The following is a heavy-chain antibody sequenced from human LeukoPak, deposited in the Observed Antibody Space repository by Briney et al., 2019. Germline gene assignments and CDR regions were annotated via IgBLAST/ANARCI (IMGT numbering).Heavy chain of an antibody. CDR3: ARQPSSQNFDY. CDR1: GFSFRDYT. J-gene: IGHJ4*02. V-gene: IGHV3-21*04. D-gene: IGHD6-13*01. Sequence: SGGSLRLSCAASGFSFRDYTMNWVRQAPGKGLEWVASISSSSSYIYFANSVRGRFSISRDNAKNSLYLQMNSLRAEDTAVYYCARQPSSQNFDYWGQEALVTVSS. CDR2: ISSSSSYI.